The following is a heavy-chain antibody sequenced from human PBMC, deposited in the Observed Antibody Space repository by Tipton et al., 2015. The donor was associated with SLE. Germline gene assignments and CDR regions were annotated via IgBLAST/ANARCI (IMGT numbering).Heavy chain of an antibody. CDR3: ARGAKERITLVRVRPYYFDY. D-gene: IGHD3-10*01. Sequence: TLSLTCTVSGGSISSGDYFWSWIRQHPGKGLEWIGYIFYTGSTYYNPSLKSRLTISVDTSKNQLSLKLTSVTAADTAVYYCARGAKERITLVRVRPYYFDYWGQGSLVTVSS. CDR2: IFYTGST. CDR1: GGSISSGDYF. J-gene: IGHJ4*01. V-gene: IGHV4-31*03.